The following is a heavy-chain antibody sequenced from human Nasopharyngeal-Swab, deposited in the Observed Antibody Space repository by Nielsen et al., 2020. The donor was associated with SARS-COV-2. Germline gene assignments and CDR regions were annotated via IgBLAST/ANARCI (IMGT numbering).Heavy chain of an antibody. CDR2: IWYDGSNK. Sequence: GGSLRLSCAASGFTFSSYGMHWVRQAPGKGLEWVAVIWYDGSNKYYADSVKGRFTISRDNAKNSLYLQMNSLRAEDTAVYYCARDYIPVATIWKYFDYWGQGTLVTVSS. V-gene: IGHV3-33*01. D-gene: IGHD5-12*01. CDR3: ARDYIPVATIWKYFDY. CDR1: GFTFSSYG. J-gene: IGHJ4*02.